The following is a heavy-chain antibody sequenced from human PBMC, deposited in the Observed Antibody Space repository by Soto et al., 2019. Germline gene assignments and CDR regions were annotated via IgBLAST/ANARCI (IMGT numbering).Heavy chain of an antibody. CDR1: GYTFTSYA. J-gene: IGHJ6*02. CDR3: ASQPPPSRWYYYYGMDV. Sequence: GASVKVSCKASGYTFTSYAMHWVRQAPGQRLEWMGWINAGNGNTKYSQKFQGRVTITRDTSASTAYMELSSLRSEDTAVYYCASQPPPSRWYYYYGMDVWGQGTTVTVSS. CDR2: INAGNGNT. V-gene: IGHV1-3*01. D-gene: IGHD2-15*01.